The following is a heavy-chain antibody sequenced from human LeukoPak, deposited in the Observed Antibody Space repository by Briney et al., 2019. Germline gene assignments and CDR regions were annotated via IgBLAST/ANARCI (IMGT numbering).Heavy chain of an antibody. CDR3: ARGDRVMVVAGGLSWLDP. Sequence: ASVKVSCKASGYIFTGYYIHWVRQAPGQGLEWMGWINPNSGGTNSAQKFQGRVTMTRDTSISTAYMELSRLRSDDTAVFFCARGDRVMVVAGGLSWLDPWGQGTLVTVPS. V-gene: IGHV1-2*02. D-gene: IGHD2-21*01. CDR2: INPNSGGT. CDR1: GYIFTGYY. J-gene: IGHJ5*02.